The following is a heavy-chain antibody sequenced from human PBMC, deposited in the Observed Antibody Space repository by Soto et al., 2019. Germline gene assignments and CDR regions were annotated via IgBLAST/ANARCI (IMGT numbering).Heavy chain of an antibody. CDR2: INPNSGGT. CDR1: GYTFTGYY. D-gene: IGHD6-19*01. J-gene: IGHJ4*02. V-gene: IGHV1-2*02. Sequence: ASLKVSCKASGYTFTGYYMHWGRQAPGQGLEWMGWINPNSGGTNYAQKFQGRVTMTRDTSISTAYMELSRLRSDDTAVYYCARTSDPGIAVAGFDYWGQGTLVTVSS. CDR3: ARTSDPGIAVAGFDY.